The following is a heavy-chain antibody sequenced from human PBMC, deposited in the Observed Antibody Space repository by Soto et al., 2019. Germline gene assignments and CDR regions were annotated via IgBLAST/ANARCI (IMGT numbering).Heavy chain of an antibody. J-gene: IGHJ6*02. CDR1: GFSLSTRGVG. Sequence: QITLKESGPTLVKPTQTLTLTCTFSGFSLSTRGVGVGWIRQPPGKALEWLALIYWDDDKRYSPSLKSRLTITKDTSKNQVVLTTTNMDTVDTATYYCARRPGINFYYGMDVWGQGTTVTVSS. CDR2: IYWDDDK. CDR3: ARRPGINFYYGMDV. V-gene: IGHV2-5*02.